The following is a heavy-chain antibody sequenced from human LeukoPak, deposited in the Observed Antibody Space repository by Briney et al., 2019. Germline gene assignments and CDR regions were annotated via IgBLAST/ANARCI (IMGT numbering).Heavy chain of an antibody. V-gene: IGHV3-49*03. CDR2: IRSKAYGGTT. J-gene: IGHJ4*02. CDR1: GFTFGDYA. Sequence: GGSLRLSCTASGFTFGDYAVSWFRQAPGKGLEWVGFIRSKAYGGTTEYAASVKGRFTISRDDSKSIAYLQMNSLKTEDTALYYCTRGGRDYYDHWGQGTLVTVSS. CDR3: TRGGRDYYDH. D-gene: IGHD1-26*01.